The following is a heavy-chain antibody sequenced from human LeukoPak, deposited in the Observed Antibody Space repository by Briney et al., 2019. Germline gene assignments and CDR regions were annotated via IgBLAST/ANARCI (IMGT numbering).Heavy chain of an antibody. CDR3: ARDLSMYDILTGNSDY. CDR2: ISYDGSNK. J-gene: IGHJ4*02. CDR1: GFTFSSYA. V-gene: IGHV3-30-3*01. D-gene: IGHD3-9*01. Sequence: GGSLRHSCAASGFTFSSYAMPWVRQAPGKGLEWVAVISYDGSNKYYADSVKGRFTISRDNSKNTLYLQMNSLRAEDTPVYYCARDLSMYDILTGNSDYWGQETLVTVSS.